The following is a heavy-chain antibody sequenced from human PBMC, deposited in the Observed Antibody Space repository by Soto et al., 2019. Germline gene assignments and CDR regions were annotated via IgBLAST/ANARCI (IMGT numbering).Heavy chain of an antibody. CDR3: ASLLAAAGTRNAFDI. Sequence: QVQLQQWGAGLLKPSETLSLTCAVYGGSFSGYYWSWIRQPPGKGLEWIGEINHGGSTNYNPSLKSRVTISVDTSKNQFSLKLSSVTAADTAVYYCASLLAAAGTRNAFDIWGQGTMVTVSS. CDR2: INHGGST. V-gene: IGHV4-34*01. J-gene: IGHJ3*02. CDR1: GGSFSGYY. D-gene: IGHD6-13*01.